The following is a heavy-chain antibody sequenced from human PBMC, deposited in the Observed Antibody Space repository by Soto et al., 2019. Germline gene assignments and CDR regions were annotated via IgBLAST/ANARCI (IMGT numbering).Heavy chain of an antibody. D-gene: IGHD2-21*01. CDR1: GGSFSGYY. CDR2: INHSGST. Sequence: SETLSLTCAVYGGSFSGYYWSWIRQPPGKGLEWIGEINHSGSTNYNPSLKSRVTISVDTSKNQFSLKLSSVTAADTAVYYCARGSLRRTFYGMDVWGQGTTVTVSS. CDR3: ARGSLRRTFYGMDV. J-gene: IGHJ6*02. V-gene: IGHV4-34*01.